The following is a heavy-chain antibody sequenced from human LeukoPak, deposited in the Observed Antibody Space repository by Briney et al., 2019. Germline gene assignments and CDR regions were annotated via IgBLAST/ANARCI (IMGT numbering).Heavy chain of an antibody. D-gene: IGHD3-22*01. CDR3: ARDRNSSGYSPRN. J-gene: IGHJ4*02. Sequence: FQGRVTITRDTSASTAYMELNSLRSEDTAVYYCARDRNSSGYSPRNWGQGTLVTVSS. V-gene: IGHV1-3*01.